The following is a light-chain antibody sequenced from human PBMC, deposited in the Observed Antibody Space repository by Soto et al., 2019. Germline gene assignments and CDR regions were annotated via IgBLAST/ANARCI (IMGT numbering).Light chain of an antibody. J-gene: IGLJ2*01. CDR3: QAWDSSTVV. CDR2: QDT. Sequence: SYELTQPPSVSVSPGQTASITCSGDKLGNKYTCWYQQKPGQSPVLVIYQDTKRPSGIPERFSGSHSGNTATLTSRGTQAMDEADYYCQAWDSSTVVFGGGTKLTVL. V-gene: IGLV3-1*01. CDR1: KLGNKY.